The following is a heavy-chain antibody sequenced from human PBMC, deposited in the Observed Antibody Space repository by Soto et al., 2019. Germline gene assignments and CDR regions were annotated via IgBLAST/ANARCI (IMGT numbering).Heavy chain of an antibody. J-gene: IGHJ6*02. CDR1: GYSVSDYF. D-gene: IGHD3-10*01. CDR2: INPKSAAT. Sequence: GASVKVSCKASGYSVSDYFIQWVRQAPGQGLEWVAWINPKSAATNYAKKFQGRVSLTWDTSLSTAYMELTRLRPDDTAVYYCARIKSGLDYYNGMDVWGQGTTVTVSS. CDR3: ARIKSGLDYYNGMDV. V-gene: IGHV1-2*02.